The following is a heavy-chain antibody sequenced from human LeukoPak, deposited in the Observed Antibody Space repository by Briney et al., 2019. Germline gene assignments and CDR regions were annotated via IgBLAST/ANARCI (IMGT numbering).Heavy chain of an antibody. CDR1: GFTFSSYA. D-gene: IGHD5-18*01. Sequence: PGGSLRLSCAASGFTFSSYAMHWVRQAPGKGLEWVAVISYDGSNKYYADSVKGRFTISRDNSKNTLYLQMNSLRAEDTAVYYCARVDTAMGSADYWGQGTLVTVSS. V-gene: IGHV3-30*04. CDR2: ISYDGSNK. J-gene: IGHJ4*02. CDR3: ARVDTAMGSADY.